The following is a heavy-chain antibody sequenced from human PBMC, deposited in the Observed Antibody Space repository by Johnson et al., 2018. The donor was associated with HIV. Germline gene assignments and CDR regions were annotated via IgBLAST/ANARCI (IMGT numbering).Heavy chain of an antibody. D-gene: IGHD2-8*01. CDR3: TTARTYF. CDR1: GFTFSNAW. Sequence: VQLVESGGGLVKPGGSLRLSCAASGFTFSNAWLSCVRQAPGKGLEWVGRIKIKTDGGTTDYAAPVKGRFTISRDDSKNTLYLQMNSLKTEDTAVYYCTTARTYFWGQGTMVTVSS. V-gene: IGHV3-15*01. CDR2: IKIKTDGGTT. J-gene: IGHJ3*01.